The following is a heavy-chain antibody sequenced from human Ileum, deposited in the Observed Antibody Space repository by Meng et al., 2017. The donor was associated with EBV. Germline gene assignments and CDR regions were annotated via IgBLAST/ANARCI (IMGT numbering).Heavy chain of an antibody. CDR2: IYHSGST. J-gene: IGHJ4*02. CDR1: GGSISSSNW. V-gene: IGHV4-4*02. Sequence: VRLRVGGPRVVKPVAILSLTCAVSGGSISSSNWRSWVRQPPGKGLEWIGEIYHSGSTNYNPFLKNRVTISVGKSKNQFSLNLSSVPAADTAVYYCAGVGQWLPIDYWGQATLVTVSS. D-gene: IGHD6-19*01. CDR3: AGVGQWLPIDY.